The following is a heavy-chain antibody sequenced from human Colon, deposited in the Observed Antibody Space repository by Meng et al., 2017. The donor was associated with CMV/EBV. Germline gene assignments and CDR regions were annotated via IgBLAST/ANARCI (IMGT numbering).Heavy chain of an antibody. Sequence: VRMGCSGPGCIHPGGSSSLSCLFSVLSPDHSWVDWVCKAHCKDPLWVYHHQSLGTRFGCADAVKDRFTLSRDNAKNTVYLQLYRLRDDDTAVYDFLELPTGYWGQGTLVTVSS. CDR1: VLSPDHSW. J-gene: IGHJ4*02. CDR2: HQSLGTRF. CDR3: LELPTGY. V-gene: IGHV3-74*01. D-gene: IGHD1-1*01.